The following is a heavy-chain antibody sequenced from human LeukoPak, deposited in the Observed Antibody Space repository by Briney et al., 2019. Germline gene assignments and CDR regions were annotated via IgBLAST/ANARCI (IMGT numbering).Heavy chain of an antibody. D-gene: IGHD3-16*01. CDR3: ARGFYDYVWGELDY. J-gene: IGHJ4*02. CDR2: I. V-gene: IGHV3-21*01. CDR1: GFTFSSYS. Sequence: NTGGSLRLSCAASGFTFSSYSMNWVRQAPGKGLEWVSAIKGRFTISRDNAKNSLYLQMNSLRAEDTATYYCARGFYDYVWGELDYWGQGTLVTVSS.